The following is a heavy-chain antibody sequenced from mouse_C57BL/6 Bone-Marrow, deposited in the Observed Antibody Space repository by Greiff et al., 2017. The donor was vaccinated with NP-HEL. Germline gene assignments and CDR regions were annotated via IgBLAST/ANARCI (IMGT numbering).Heavy chain of an antibody. Sequence: VQLQQSGPELVKPGASVKISCKASGYTFTDYYMNWVKQSHGKSLEWIGDINPNNGGTSYNQKFKGKATLTVDKSSSTAYMELRSLTSEDSAVYYCARQLRLRPFAYWGQGTLVTVSA. V-gene: IGHV1-26*01. CDR2: INPNNGGT. CDR1: GYTFTDYY. D-gene: IGHD3-2*02. CDR3: ARQLRLRPFAY. J-gene: IGHJ3*01.